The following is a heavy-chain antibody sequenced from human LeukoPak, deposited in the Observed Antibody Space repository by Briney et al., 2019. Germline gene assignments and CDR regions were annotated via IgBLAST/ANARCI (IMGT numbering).Heavy chain of an antibody. CDR2: IKQDGSEK. J-gene: IGHJ6*02. CDR1: GFTFSSYW. CDR3: ARSSKRDCSGGSCYYYYGMDV. V-gene: IGHV3-7*03. D-gene: IGHD2-15*01. Sequence: PGGSLRLSCAASGFTFSSYWMSWVRQAPGKGLEWVADIKQDGSEKYYVDSVKGGFTISRDNTNHSLYLQMTSLRAADTAVYFRARSSKRDCSGGSCYYYYGMDVWGQGHTVPVSS.